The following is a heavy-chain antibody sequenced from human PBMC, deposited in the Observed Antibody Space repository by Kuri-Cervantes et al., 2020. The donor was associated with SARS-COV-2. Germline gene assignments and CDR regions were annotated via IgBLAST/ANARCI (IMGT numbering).Heavy chain of an antibody. CDR1: GGSISDHY. D-gene: IGHD5-18*01. Sequence: AETLSLTCTVSGGSISDHYWSWIRQSPGKGLEWIGYIYDSGTTNYNPSLKSRVTVSVYKSKNHFSLRLSSVTAADTAVYYCARDLNGQLWSTGLGYWGQGTLVTVSS. J-gene: IGHJ4*02. CDR3: ARDLNGQLWSTGLGY. CDR2: IYDSGTT. V-gene: IGHV4-59*11.